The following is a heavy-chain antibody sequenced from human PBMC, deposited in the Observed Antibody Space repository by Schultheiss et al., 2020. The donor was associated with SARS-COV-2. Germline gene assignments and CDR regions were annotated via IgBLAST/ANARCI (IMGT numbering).Heavy chain of an antibody. CDR1: GFSLSTSGVG. Sequence: SGPTLVKPTQTLTLTCTFSGFSLSTSGVGVGWIRQPPGKALEWLALIYWDDDKRYSPSLKSRLTITKDTSKNQVVLTMTNMDPVDTATYYCAHSIGYSSSWRREYFQHWGQGTLVTVPQ. CDR2: IYWDDDK. CDR3: AHSIGYSSSWRREYFQH. J-gene: IGHJ1*01. D-gene: IGHD6-13*01. V-gene: IGHV2-5*02.